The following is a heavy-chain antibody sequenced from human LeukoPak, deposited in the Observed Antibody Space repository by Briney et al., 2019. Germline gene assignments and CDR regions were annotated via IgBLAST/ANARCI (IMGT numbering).Heavy chain of an antibody. CDR2: IKHDGSEK. CDR1: GFTFSTYW. CDR3: ARVGTAEGTLEDY. D-gene: IGHD6-13*01. J-gene: IGHJ4*02. V-gene: IGHV3-7*01. Sequence: PGGSLRLYCAASGFTFSTYWMSWVRQPPGKGLEWVANIKHDGSEKYFVDSVKDRFTISRDNAKNSLYLQMNSLRAEDTAVYYCARVGTAEGTLEDYWGQGTLVTVPS.